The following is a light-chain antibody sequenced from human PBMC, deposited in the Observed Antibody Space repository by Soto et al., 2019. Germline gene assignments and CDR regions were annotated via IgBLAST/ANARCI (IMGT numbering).Light chain of an antibody. CDR1: SSDVGGYNY. CDR3: SSYTSSSTLLYV. Sequence: QSALTQPASVSGSPGQSITISCTGISSDVGGYNYVSWYQQHPGKAPKLVIYDVSNRPSGVSNRFSGSKSGNTASLTISGLQAEDEADYYCSSYTSSSTLLYVFGTGTKVTVL. J-gene: IGLJ1*01. CDR2: DVS. V-gene: IGLV2-14*01.